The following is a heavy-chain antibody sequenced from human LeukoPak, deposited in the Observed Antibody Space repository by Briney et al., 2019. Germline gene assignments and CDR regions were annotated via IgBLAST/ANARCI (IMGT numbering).Heavy chain of an antibody. CDR3: ARGRRNGDFWSGYDIDY. V-gene: IGHV1-8*01. CDR2: LNPNSGNT. CDR1: GYTFTSCD. D-gene: IGHD3-3*01. J-gene: IGHJ4*02. Sequence: GASVKVSCKASGYTFTSCDINWVRQATGQGLEWMGWLNPNSGNTGYAQKFQGRVTMTRNTSISTAYMELSSLRSEDTAVYYCARGRRNGDFWSGYDIDYWGQGILVTVSS.